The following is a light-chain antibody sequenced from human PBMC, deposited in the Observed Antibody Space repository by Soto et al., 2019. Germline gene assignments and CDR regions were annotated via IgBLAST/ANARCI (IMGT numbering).Light chain of an antibody. CDR2: DAS. V-gene: IGKV1-13*02. CDR1: QGISSA. CDR3: QQVNSYPIT. Sequence: AIQLTQSPSSLSASVGDRVTITCRASQGISSALAWYQQKPGKAPKLLIYDASSLESGVPSRFSGSGSGTDFTITISSLQPEDFSTYYCQQVNSYPITFGQGTRLEIK. J-gene: IGKJ5*01.